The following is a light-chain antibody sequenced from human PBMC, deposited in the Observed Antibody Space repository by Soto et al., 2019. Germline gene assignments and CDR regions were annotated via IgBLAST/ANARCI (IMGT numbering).Light chain of an antibody. CDR2: DAS. CDR1: QSVDTF. Sequence: EVVLTQSPATLSLSPGERATLSCRASQSVDTFLAWYQQKPGQAPRLLIYDASNRATDIPARFSGSGSGTDFTLTISSLEPEDFAVYFCQQRSSWPPWTFGPGTRVEI. CDR3: QQRSSWPPWT. J-gene: IGKJ1*01. V-gene: IGKV3-11*01.